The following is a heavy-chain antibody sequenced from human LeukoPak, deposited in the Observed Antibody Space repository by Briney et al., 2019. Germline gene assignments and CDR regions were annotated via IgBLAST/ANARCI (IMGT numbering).Heavy chain of an antibody. CDR1: GFTISSYG. CDR2: IWYDGSNK. CDR3: VPEYYDSSGYSQFDY. Sequence: GRSLRLSCAASGFTISSYGMHWVRQAPGKGLEWVAVIWYDGSNKYYADSVKGRFTISRDNSKNTLYLQMNSLRAEDTAVYYCVPEYYDSSGYSQFDYWGQGTLVTVSS. D-gene: IGHD3-22*01. J-gene: IGHJ4*02. V-gene: IGHV3-33*01.